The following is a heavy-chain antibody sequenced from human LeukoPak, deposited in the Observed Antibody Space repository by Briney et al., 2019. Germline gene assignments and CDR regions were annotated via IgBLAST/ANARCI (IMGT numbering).Heavy chain of an antibody. CDR3: ARGVAGSYLTAYFDY. D-gene: IGHD3-10*01. V-gene: IGHV4-34*01. J-gene: IGHJ4*02. CDR2: IYHSGST. Sequence: PSETLSLTCAVYGGSFSGYYWSWIRQPPGKGLEWIGYIYHSGSTYYNPSLKSRVTISVDRSKNQFSLKLSSVTAADTAVYYCARGVAGSYLTAYFDYWGQGTLVTVSS. CDR1: GGSFSGYY.